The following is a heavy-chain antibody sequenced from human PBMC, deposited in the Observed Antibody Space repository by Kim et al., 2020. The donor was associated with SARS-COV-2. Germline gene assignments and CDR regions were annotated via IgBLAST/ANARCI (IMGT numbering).Heavy chain of an antibody. D-gene: IGHD6-19*01. CDR1: GGSISSYY. V-gene: IGHV4-59*08. Sequence: SETLSLTCTVSGGSISSYYWSWIRQPPGKGLEWIGYIYYSGSTNYNPSLKSRVTISVDTSKNQFSLKLSSVTAADTAVYYCARHSHVAVAEFDYWGQGTLVTVSS. CDR3: ARHSHVAVAEFDY. CDR2: IYYSGST. J-gene: IGHJ4*02.